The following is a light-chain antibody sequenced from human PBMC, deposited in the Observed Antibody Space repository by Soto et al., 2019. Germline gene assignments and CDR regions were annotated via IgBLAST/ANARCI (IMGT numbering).Light chain of an antibody. CDR3: QQYDNSPPRWT. Sequence: EIVLTQSPGTLSLSPVERATLSCRASQSVSSSDLAWYQQKVGQPPRLLIYGASNRVTGIPDRFSGSGSGTDFTLTINRLEPEDFAVYYCQQYDNSPPRWTFGQGTMGDIK. CDR1: QSVSSSD. J-gene: IGKJ1*01. CDR2: GAS. V-gene: IGKV3-20*01.